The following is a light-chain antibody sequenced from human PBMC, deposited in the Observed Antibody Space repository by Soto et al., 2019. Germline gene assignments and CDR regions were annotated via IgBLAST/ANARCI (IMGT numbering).Light chain of an antibody. CDR3: CSYAGSYSYV. J-gene: IGLJ1*01. V-gene: IGLV2-11*01. CDR2: DVS. Sequence: QSALTQPHSVSGSPGQSVTISCTGTSSDVGGYNHVSWFQQHPGKAPKLMIYDVSKRPSGVPDRFSGSKSGNTASLTISGLQAEDEADYYCCSYAGSYSYVFGTGTKVTVL. CDR1: SSDVGGYNH.